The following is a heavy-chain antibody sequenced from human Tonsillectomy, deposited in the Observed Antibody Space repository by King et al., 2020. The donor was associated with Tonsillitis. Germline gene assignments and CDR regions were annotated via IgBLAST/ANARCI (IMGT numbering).Heavy chain of an antibody. D-gene: IGHD3-10*01. V-gene: IGHV3-53*01. CDR3: ARDRGLSLYYYYGMDV. CDR2: IYSGGST. J-gene: IGHJ6*02. CDR1: WFTVSSNY. Sequence: VQLVESGGGLIQPGGSLRLSCAASWFTVSSNYMSWVRQAPGKGLELVSVIYSGGSTYYADSVKGRFTISRDNSKNTLYLQMNSLRAEDTAVYYCARDRGLSLYYYYGMDVWGQGTTVTVSS.